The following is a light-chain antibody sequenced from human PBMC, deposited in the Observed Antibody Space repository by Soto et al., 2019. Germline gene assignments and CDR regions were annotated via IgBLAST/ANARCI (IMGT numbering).Light chain of an antibody. Sequence: EIVLTQSPGTLSLSPGERATLSCRASQNVDSNYLAWYQQKPGQAPRIIIFAASGRATGIPDRFSGSGSGTDFTLTISRLEPEDFAVYYCQQYGSLSWTFGQGTNVEI. CDR1: QNVDSNY. CDR2: AAS. V-gene: IGKV3-20*01. J-gene: IGKJ1*01. CDR3: QQYGSLSWT.